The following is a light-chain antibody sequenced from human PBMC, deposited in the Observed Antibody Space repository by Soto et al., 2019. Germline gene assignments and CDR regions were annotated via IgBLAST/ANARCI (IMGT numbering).Light chain of an antibody. V-gene: IGKV1-5*03. CDR3: QQYSNYPYT. CDR1: QSIDDW. Sequence: DIQMTQSPSTLSASVGDRVTITCRASQSIDDWLAWCQQKPGKAPNLLIYKASSLESGVPSRFSGSGSGTEFTLTISSLQPDDFATYYCQQYSNYPYTFGQGTLLEIK. CDR2: KAS. J-gene: IGKJ2*01.